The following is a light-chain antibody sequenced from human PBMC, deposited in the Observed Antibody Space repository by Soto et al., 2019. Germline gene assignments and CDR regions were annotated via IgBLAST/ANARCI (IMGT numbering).Light chain of an antibody. CDR1: QSISGS. Sequence: AIQMTQSPSSVSASLGDRVNITCRASQSISGSLNWYQQKPGKAPKLLIYAASTLQSGVPSRFSGSGSGTDFTLTISCLQSEDFATYYCQQYYSYPRTFGQGTKVDI. V-gene: IGKV1-8*01. J-gene: IGKJ1*01. CDR3: QQYYSYPRT. CDR2: AAS.